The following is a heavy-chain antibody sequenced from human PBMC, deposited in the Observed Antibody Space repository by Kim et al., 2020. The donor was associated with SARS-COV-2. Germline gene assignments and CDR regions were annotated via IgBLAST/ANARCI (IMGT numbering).Heavy chain of an antibody. Sequence: SVKVSCKASGGTFSSYAISWVRQAPGQGLEWMGGIIPIFGTANYAQKFQGRVTITADESTSTAYMELSSLRSEDTAVYYCARLLWFGELLYYGMDVWGQGTTVTVSS. D-gene: IGHD3-10*01. J-gene: IGHJ6*02. CDR1: GGTFSSYA. CDR3: ARLLWFGELLYYGMDV. CDR2: IIPIFGTA. V-gene: IGHV1-69*13.